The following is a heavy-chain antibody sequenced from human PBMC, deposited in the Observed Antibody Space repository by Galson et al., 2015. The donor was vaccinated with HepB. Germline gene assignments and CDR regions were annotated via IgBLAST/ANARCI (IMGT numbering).Heavy chain of an antibody. CDR1: GGTFSSYA. CDR3: AGAPTTVTTHYYYYYMDV. V-gene: IGHV1-69*13. CDR2: IIPIFGTA. Sequence: SVKVSCKASGGTFSSYAISWVRQAPGQGLEWMGGIIPIFGTANYAQKFQGRVTITADESTSTAYMELSSLRSEDTAVYYCAGAPTTVTTHYYYYYMDVWGKGTTVTVSS. D-gene: IGHD4-17*01. J-gene: IGHJ6*03.